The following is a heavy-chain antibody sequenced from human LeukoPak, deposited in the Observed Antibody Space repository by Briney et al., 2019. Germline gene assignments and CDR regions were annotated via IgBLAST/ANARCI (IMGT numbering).Heavy chain of an antibody. CDR3: ARTRYNWNYYLDY. CDR1: GYTFTTYY. Sequence: GASVKVSCKASGYTFTTYYMHWVRQAPGQGLEWMGVINPNGGSTTYAQKFQGRVTMTRDMSTSTVYMELSSLRSEDTAVYYCARTRYNWNYYLDYWGQGTLVTVSS. V-gene: IGHV1-46*01. D-gene: IGHD1-1*01. CDR2: INPNGGST. J-gene: IGHJ4*02.